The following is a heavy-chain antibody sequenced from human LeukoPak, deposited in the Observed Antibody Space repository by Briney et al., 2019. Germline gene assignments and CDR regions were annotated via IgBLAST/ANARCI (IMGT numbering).Heavy chain of an antibody. D-gene: IGHD1-26*01. V-gene: IGHV4-59*01. J-gene: IGHJ5*02. CDR1: GGSISGYY. CDR2: IFSSGNT. CDR3: ARGRRSVSYYWFDP. Sequence: PSETLSLTCTVSGGSISGYYWTWIRLPPEKGLEWIGYIFSSGNTDYNPSLESRVAISLDMSNSQFSLRLESVTAADTAVYFCARGRRSVSYYWFDPWGQGTLVTVSS.